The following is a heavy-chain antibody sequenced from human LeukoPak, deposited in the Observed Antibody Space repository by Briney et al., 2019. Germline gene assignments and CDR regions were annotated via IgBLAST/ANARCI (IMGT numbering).Heavy chain of an antibody. CDR1: GFTFSDFT. J-gene: IGHJ4*02. CDR2: ISGSSSSYI. Sequence: GGSLRPSCAASGFTFSDFTMNWVRQAPGKGLEWVSCISGSSSSYIYYSDSVRGRFTISRDNAKNSLYLQMNSLTAEDTAVYYCARAVPGFDYWGQGTLVTVSS. V-gene: IGHV3-21*01. D-gene: IGHD1-14*01. CDR3: ARAVPGFDY.